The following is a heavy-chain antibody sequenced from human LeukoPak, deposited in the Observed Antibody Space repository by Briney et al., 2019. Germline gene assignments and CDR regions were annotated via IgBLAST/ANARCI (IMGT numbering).Heavy chain of an antibody. D-gene: IGHD3-10*01. J-gene: IGHJ4*02. Sequence: GWSLRLSCAASGFSFSGYAMSWVRQAPGKGLDWVSGVSDSGVNTYYADSVKGRFTISRDNSKYTLYLQMNSLRVEDTAVYYCTRGPPDGSGNYYPGDFWGQGTLVTVSS. V-gene: IGHV3-23*01. CDR1: GFSFSGYA. CDR3: TRGPPDGSGNYYPGDF. CDR2: VSDSGVNT.